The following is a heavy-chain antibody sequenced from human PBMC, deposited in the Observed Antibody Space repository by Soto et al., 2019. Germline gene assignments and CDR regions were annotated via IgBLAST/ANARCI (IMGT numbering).Heavy chain of an antibody. V-gene: IGHV4-39*01. CDR2: IYFSGST. J-gene: IGHJ5*01. CDR3: ARLIGNSWLDS. CDR1: GGSINSTGYY. Sequence: SETLSLTCTVSGGSINSTGYYWGWIRQPPGKGLEWIGSIYFSGSTSYNPSLKSRITISPDTSSNQFSLQLNSVTPDDTAVYYCARLIGNSWLDSWGQGTLVTVSS.